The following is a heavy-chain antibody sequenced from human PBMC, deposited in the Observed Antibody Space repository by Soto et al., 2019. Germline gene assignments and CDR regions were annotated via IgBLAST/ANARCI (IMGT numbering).Heavy chain of an antibody. CDR1: GFTFSSYA. D-gene: IGHD5-18*01. CDR3: AKDFGTAMVPRVLDYYYGMDV. J-gene: IGHJ6*02. Sequence: GSLRLSCAASGFTFSSYAMSWVRQAPGKGLEWVSAISGSGGSTYYADSVKGRFTISRDNSKNTLYLQMNSLRAEDTAVYYCAKDFGTAMVPRVLDYYYGMDVWGQGTTVTVSS. CDR2: ISGSGGST. V-gene: IGHV3-23*01.